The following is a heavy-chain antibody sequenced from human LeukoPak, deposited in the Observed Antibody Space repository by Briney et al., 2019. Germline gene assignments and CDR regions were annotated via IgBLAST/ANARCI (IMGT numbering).Heavy chain of an antibody. CDR3: AKGYDSSGYYLIDY. CDR1: GFTFSSYA. D-gene: IGHD3-22*01. Sequence: PGGSLGLSCAASGFTFSSYAMSWVRQAPGKGLEWVSAISGSGGSTYYADSVKGRFTISRDNSKNTLYLQMNSLRAEDTAVYYCAKGYDSSGYYLIDYWGQGTLVTVSS. V-gene: IGHV3-23*01. CDR2: ISGSGGST. J-gene: IGHJ4*02.